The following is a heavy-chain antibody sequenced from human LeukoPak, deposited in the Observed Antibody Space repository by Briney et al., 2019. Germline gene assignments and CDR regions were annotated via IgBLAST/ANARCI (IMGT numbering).Heavy chain of an antibody. D-gene: IGHD4-23*01. CDR1: GFTFSSYA. Sequence: GGSLRLSCAASGFTFSSYAMSWARQAPGKGLEWVSAISGSGGSTYYADSVKGRFTISKDNSKNTLYLQMNSLRAEDTAVYYCAKTTTTVVTPAPDYWGQGTLVTVSS. CDR2: ISGSGGST. J-gene: IGHJ4*02. V-gene: IGHV3-23*01. CDR3: AKTTTTVVTPAPDY.